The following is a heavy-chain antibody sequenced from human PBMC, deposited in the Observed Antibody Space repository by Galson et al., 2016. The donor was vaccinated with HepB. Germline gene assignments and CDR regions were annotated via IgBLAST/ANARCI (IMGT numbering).Heavy chain of an antibody. CDR1: GYRFTDYW. D-gene: IGHD4-23*01. Sequence: QSGAEVKKPGESLKISCQGSGYRFTDYWIGWVRQMPGKGLEWMGVIYPGDSDTSYKPSFQGQVTFPAYKSIRTAYLQWSSLKASGTGMYYCARRKFVRYGGHSRTAFDIWGQGTMVTVSS. CDR2: IYPGDSDT. J-gene: IGHJ3*02. V-gene: IGHV5-51*01. CDR3: ARRKFVRYGGHSRTAFDI.